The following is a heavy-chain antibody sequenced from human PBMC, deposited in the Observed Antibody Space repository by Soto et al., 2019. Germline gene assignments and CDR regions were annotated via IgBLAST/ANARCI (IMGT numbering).Heavy chain of an antibody. CDR2: ISGSGGST. D-gene: IGHD2-21*02. V-gene: IGHV3-23*01. Sequence: GGSLRLSCAASGFTFSSYAMSWVRQAPGKGLEWVSAISGSGGSTYYADSVKGRFTISRDNSKNTLYLQMNSLRAEDTAVYYCARGIRVGVTAIIIDAFDIWGQGTMVTVSS. J-gene: IGHJ3*02. CDR1: GFTFSSYA. CDR3: ARGIRVGVTAIIIDAFDI.